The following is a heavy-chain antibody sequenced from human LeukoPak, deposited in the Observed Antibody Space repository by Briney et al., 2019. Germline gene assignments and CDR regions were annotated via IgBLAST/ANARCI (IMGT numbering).Heavy chain of an antibody. V-gene: IGHV3-7*01. D-gene: IGHD6-13*01. CDR1: GFSFSSYS. CDR2: IKHDGSEK. J-gene: IGHJ4*02. Sequence: GGSLRLSCAASGFSFSSYSMSWVRQAPGKGLEWVANIKHDGSEKYYVDSVKGRFTISRDNAKNSLYLQMNSLRVEDTAVYYCANAYSPDYWGQGTLVTVSS. CDR3: ANAYSPDY.